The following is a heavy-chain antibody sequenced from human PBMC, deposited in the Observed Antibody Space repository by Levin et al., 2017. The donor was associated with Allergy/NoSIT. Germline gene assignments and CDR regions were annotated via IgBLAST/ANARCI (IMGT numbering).Heavy chain of an antibody. CDR1: GGSISSSNYY. J-gene: IGHJ3*02. V-gene: IGHV4-39*01. CDR2: IYYSGNT. D-gene: IGHD6-19*01. Sequence: PSQTLSLTCTVSGGSISSSNYYWGWIRQPPGKGLEWIGNIYYSGNTFYNPSLKSRVTLSVDTSKNQFSLKLSSVTAADTAVYFCARQGTGIAVAARAFDIWGQGTMVSVSS. CDR3: ARQGTGIAVAARAFDI.